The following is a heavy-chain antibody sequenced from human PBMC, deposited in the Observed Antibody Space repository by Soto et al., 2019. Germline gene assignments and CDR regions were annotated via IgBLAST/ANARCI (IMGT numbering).Heavy chain of an antibody. CDR1: GFTFTAYD. D-gene: IGHD2-21*02. CDR2: ISPSGDTT. Sequence: RGSLRLSCATSGFTFTAYDLIWVRQAPGKGLDWVSGISPSGDTTYYADSVKGRFTISRDNSKAVLYLQMNSLRAEDTAVYYCAFKGTANLSYWGQGTLVTVSS. J-gene: IGHJ4*02. CDR3: AFKGTANLSY. V-gene: IGHV3-23*01.